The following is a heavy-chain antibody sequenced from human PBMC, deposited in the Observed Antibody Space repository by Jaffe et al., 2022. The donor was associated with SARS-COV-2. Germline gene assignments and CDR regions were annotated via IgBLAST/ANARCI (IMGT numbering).Heavy chain of an antibody. CDR1: GYIFTSYW. CDR2: IDPSDSYT. J-gene: IGHJ4*02. D-gene: IGHD6-19*01. CDR3: ASHSSGWYPLFDY. V-gene: IGHV5-10-1*03. Sequence: EVQLVQSGAEVKKPGESLRISCKGSGYIFTSYWISWVRQMPGKGLEWMGKIDPSDSYTNYSPSFQGHVTISVDKSISTASLQWSSLKASDTAMYYCASHSSGWYPLFDYWGQGTLVTVSS.